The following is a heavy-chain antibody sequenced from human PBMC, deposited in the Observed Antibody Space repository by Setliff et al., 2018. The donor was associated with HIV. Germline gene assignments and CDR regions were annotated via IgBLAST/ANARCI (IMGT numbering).Heavy chain of an antibody. CDR1: GGSFSGYY. V-gene: IGHV4-34*01. CDR2: INHSGST. D-gene: IGHD3-22*01. J-gene: IGHJ5*02. CDR3: ARAGVEPDSSGSSFDP. Sequence: SETLSLTCAVYGGSFSGYYWSWIRQPPGKGLEWIGEINHSGSTNYNPSLKSRVTISVDTSKNQFSLKLSSVTAADTAVYYCARAGVEPDSSGSSFDPWGQGTLVTVSS.